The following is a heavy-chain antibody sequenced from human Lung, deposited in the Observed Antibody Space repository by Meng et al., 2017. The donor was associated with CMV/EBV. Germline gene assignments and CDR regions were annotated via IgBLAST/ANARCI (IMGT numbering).Heavy chain of an antibody. CDR1: GFTFSSYE. J-gene: IGHJ6*02. CDR2: ISSSGSTI. Sequence: LSLTCAASGFTFSSYEMNWVRQAPGKGLEWASYISSSGSTIYYADSVKGRFTISRDNAKNSLYLQMNSLRAEDTAVYYCARDEAYGMDVWGQGTTVTVSS. CDR3: ARDEAYGMDV. V-gene: IGHV3-48*03.